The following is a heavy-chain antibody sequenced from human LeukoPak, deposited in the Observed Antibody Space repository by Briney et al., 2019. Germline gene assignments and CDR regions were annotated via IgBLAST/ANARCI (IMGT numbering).Heavy chain of an antibody. J-gene: IGHJ4*02. V-gene: IGHV3-30*18. CDR1: GFTFSSYA. CDR3: AKDLVTMIVVALDY. D-gene: IGHD3-22*01. Sequence: GGSLRLSCAASGFTFSSYAMSWVRQAPGKGLEWVAVISYDGSNKYYADSVKGRFTISRDNSRNTLYLQMNSLRAEDTAVYYCAKDLVTMIVVALDYWGQGTLVTVSS. CDR2: ISYDGSNK.